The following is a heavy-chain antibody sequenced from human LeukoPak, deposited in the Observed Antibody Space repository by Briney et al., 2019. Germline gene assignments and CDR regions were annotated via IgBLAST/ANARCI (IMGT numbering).Heavy chain of an antibody. CDR1: GFSFSDYT. D-gene: IGHD3/OR15-3a*01. V-gene: IGHV3-48*01. J-gene: IGHJ4*02. CDR2: LCRVTNNM. CDR3: VRDRDWDFDS. Sequence: GGSLRLSCAASGFSFSDYTMNWVRPAPGKGLEWISYLCRVTNNMYYADSVKGRFTISRDNAKNSLYLQMSSPRAEDTAVYYCVRDRDWDFDSWGQGTLVTVSS.